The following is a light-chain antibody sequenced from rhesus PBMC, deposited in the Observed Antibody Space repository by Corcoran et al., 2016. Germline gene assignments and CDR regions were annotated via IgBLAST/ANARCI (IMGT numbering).Light chain of an antibody. Sequence: QAAPTQPRSVSGSPGQSVTISCTGTNSDIGGYNYVSWYQQHPDTAPKLLIYEVTKRPSGVSDRFPASKSGNTASLTVSGLRAEDEADYYCSSYAGSDIFVFGSGTKLTVL. CDR3: SSYAGSDIFV. CDR2: EVT. CDR1: NSDIGGYNY. V-gene: IGLV2-32*02. J-gene: IGLJ6*01.